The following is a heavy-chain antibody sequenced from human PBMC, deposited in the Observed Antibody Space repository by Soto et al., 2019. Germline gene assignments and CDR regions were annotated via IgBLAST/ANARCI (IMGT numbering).Heavy chain of an antibody. D-gene: IGHD3-16*01. CDR1: GYTFTGYY. V-gene: IGHV1-2*02. Sequence: QVQLVQSGAELKKPGASVKVSCKASGYTFTGYYVHWVRQAPGQGLEWVGWINPNSGATTYAQKFLGRVTITRDTSIITAHMELSSLTSDDTAMYYCARDMVSTIGDFDYWGQGTLVTVSS. CDR3: ARDMVSTIGDFDY. J-gene: IGHJ4*02. CDR2: INPNSGAT.